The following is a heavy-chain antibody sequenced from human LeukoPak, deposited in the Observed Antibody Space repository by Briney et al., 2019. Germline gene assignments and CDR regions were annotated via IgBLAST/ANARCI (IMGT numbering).Heavy chain of an antibody. J-gene: IGHJ4*02. Sequence: GGSLRLSCAASGFTFSSYTMNWVRQAPGKGLEWVSYISSSGSTIYYADSVKGRFTISRDNAKNSLYLQMNSLRAEDTAVYYCARGGFGELFSSDYWGQGTLVTVSS. V-gene: IGHV3-48*01. CDR1: GFTFSSYT. CDR3: ARGGFGELFSSDY. D-gene: IGHD3-10*01. CDR2: ISSSGSTI.